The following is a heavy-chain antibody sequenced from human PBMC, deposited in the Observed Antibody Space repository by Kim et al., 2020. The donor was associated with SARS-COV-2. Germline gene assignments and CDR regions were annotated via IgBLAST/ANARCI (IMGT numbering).Heavy chain of an antibody. CDR1: GFSFSDNY. CDR2: ISSSGHT. J-gene: IGHJ4*02. V-gene: IGHV3-11*06. CDR3: ARDKDGYNSFDY. D-gene: IGHD5-12*01. Sequence: GGSLRLSCAASGFSFSDNYMTWIRQAPGQGLEWLSDISSSGHTSYTDSVKGRFTISRDNAKKSLYLQMNRLRVEDTAVYYCARDKDGYNSFDYWGQGTLVTVSS.